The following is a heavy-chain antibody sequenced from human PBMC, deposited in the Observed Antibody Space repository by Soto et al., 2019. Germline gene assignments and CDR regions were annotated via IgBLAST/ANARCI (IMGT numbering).Heavy chain of an antibody. V-gene: IGHV4-38-2*02. D-gene: IGHD6-13*01. CDR1: GFSISSGFY. CDR3: AKGMNPQDY. CDR2: IYHRGTT. J-gene: IGHJ4*02. Sequence: KSSQTLSLTCNVPGFSISSGFYWVWVRPPPGKGLEWIGAIYHRGTTYFNPSLKSRVTMAIDTSENQVSLRLASMAAADTAMYYCAKGMNPQDYWGQGTLVTSPQ.